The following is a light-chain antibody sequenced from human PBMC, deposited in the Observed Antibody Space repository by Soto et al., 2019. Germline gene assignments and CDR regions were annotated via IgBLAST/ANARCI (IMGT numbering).Light chain of an antibody. Sequence: EIVLTQSPATLSLSPGERATVSCRASQSVYSLLAWFQQKPSQVPRLLIYDAATRATGIPARFSGSGYGTDFTLTISSLEPEDFAVYFCQQRDNLWTFGQGTRVQIK. CDR3: QQRDNLWT. V-gene: IGKV3-11*01. CDR2: DAA. J-gene: IGKJ1*01. CDR1: QSVYSL.